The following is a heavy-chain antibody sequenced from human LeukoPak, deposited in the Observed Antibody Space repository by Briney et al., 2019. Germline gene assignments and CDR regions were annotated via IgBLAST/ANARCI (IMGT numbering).Heavy chain of an antibody. J-gene: IGHJ4*02. CDR3: AKKYGVTVYGSGLNYFDY. D-gene: IGHD6-19*01. Sequence: PGGSLRLSCAGSGFTFNNYAMSWVRQAPGKSLEWVSGIGGSGSRTYYADSVKGRFIISRDNSKNTLYLQMNSLRAEDTAIYYCAKKYGVTVYGSGLNYFDYWGQGTLVTVSS. CDR1: GFTFNNYA. CDR2: IGGSGSRT. V-gene: IGHV3-23*01.